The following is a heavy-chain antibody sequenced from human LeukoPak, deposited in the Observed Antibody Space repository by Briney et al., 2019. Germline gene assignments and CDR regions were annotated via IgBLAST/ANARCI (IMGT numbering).Heavy chain of an antibody. CDR3: ARDKQHSYGRYFDH. D-gene: IGHD5-18*01. V-gene: IGHV4-59*01. J-gene: IGHJ4*02. Sequence: SETLSLTCTVSAGSISTYHWNWIRKSPEKGLEWIGYMQSTGNSNYNPSFKSRVSISVDMSRNQIALYLNSVTAADTAVYFCARDKQHSYGRYFDHWGQGILVTVSS. CDR2: MQSTGNS. CDR1: AGSISTYH.